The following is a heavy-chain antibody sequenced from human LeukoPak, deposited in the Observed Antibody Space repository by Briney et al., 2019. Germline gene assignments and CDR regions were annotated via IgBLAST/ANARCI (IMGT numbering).Heavy chain of an antibody. CDR3: ARGYDSGYYPPHLDY. Sequence: GGSLRLSCAASGFTFSSYAMSWVRQAPGKGLEWISYTTKTSTSMYYADSVKGRFTISRDNGKNSLFLQMNSLRDADTAVYYCARGYDSGYYPPHLDYWGQGTLVTVSS. J-gene: IGHJ4*02. CDR1: GFTFSSYA. D-gene: IGHD3-22*01. CDR2: TTKTSTSM. V-gene: IGHV3-48*02.